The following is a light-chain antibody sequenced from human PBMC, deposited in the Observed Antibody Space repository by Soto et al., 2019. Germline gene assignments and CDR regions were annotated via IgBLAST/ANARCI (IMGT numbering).Light chain of an antibody. CDR3: QTWGTGIWV. CDR2: VNSDGSH. Sequence: QLVLTQSPSASASLGASVKLTCTLSSGHITYAIAWHQQQPEKGPRSLMKVNSDGSHNKGDGIPDRFSGSSSGAERYLTISSLQSEDEADYYCQTWGTGIWVFGGGTKVTVL. V-gene: IGLV4-69*01. CDR1: SGHITYA. J-gene: IGLJ3*02.